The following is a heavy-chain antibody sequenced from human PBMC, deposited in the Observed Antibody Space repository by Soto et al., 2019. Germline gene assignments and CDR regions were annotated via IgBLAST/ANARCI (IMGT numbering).Heavy chain of an antibody. CDR2: INPSGGST. D-gene: IGHD6-13*01. J-gene: IGHJ4*02. V-gene: IGHV1-46*01. Sequence: GASVKVSCKASGYTFTSSYMHWVRQAPGRGLEWMGIINPSGGSTSYAQKFQGRVTMTRDTSTSTVYMELSSLRSEDTAVYYCARTSSSWYADFDYWGQGTLVTVSS. CDR3: ARTSSSWYADFDY. CDR1: GYTFTSSY.